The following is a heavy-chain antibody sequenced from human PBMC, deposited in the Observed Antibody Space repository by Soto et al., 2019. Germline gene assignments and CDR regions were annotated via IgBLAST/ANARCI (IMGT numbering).Heavy chain of an antibody. CDR2: IRSKAYGGTT. CDR1: GFTFGDYA. Sequence: GGSLRLSCTASGFTFGDYAMSWFRQAPGEGLEWVGFIRSKAYGGTTEYAASVKGRFTISRDDSKSIAYLQMTSLKTEATDVYYCTRKAIFGVEVISYYYYMAVWGKGTTATV. CDR3: TRKAIFGVEVISYYYYMAV. V-gene: IGHV3-49*03. D-gene: IGHD3-3*01. J-gene: IGHJ6*03.